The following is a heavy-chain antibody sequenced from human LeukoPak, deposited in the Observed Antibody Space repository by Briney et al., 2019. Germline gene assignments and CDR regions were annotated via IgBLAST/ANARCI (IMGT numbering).Heavy chain of an antibody. Sequence: PGGSLRLSCAASGFTFSSYSMNWVRQAPGKGLVWVSSISSSSSYIYYADSVKGRFTISRDNSKNTLYLQMNSLRAEDTAVYYCAKGRIYYYDSSGDAFDIWGQGTMVTVSS. CDR1: GFTFSSYS. CDR3: AKGRIYYYDSSGDAFDI. V-gene: IGHV3-21*04. J-gene: IGHJ3*02. CDR2: ISSSSSYI. D-gene: IGHD3-22*01.